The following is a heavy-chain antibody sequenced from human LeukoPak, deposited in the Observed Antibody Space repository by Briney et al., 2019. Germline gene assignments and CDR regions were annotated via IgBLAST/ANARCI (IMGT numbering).Heavy chain of an antibody. CDR2: IKQDESRR. CDR1: GFTFSSYW. D-gene: IGHD3-10*01. V-gene: IGHV3-7*01. J-gene: IGHJ5*02. Sequence: PGGSLRLSCAASGFTFSSYWMTWVRQAPGKGLEWVANIKQDESRRNYVDSVKGRFTISRDNAKNSLFLQMNSLRAEDTAVYYCVRAMVSWGQGTLVTVSS. CDR3: VRAMVS.